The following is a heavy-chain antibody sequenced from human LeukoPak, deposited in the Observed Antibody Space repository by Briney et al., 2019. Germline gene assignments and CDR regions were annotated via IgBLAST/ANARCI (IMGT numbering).Heavy chain of an antibody. Sequence: ASVKLSCKASGYTFTGYYMHWVRQAPGQRLEWMGWINPNSGGTNYAQKFQCRVTMTRDTSISTAYMELSRLRSDDTAVYYCARGFFTYYGSGRRDAFDIWGQGTMVTVSS. J-gene: IGHJ3*02. CDR1: GYTFTGYY. CDR3: ARGFFTYYGSGRRDAFDI. V-gene: IGHV1-2*02. D-gene: IGHD3-10*01. CDR2: INPNSGGT.